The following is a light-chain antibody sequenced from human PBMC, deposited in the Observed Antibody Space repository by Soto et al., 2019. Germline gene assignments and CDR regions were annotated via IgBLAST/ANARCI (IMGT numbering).Light chain of an antibody. CDR1: QSILYSSNNKNY. CDR2: WAS. J-gene: IGKJ2*01. V-gene: IGKV4-1*01. CDR3: QQYYSTPYT. Sequence: DIVMTQSPDSLAVSLGERATINCKSSQSILYSSNNKNYLAWYQQKPGQPPKLLIYWASTRESGVPDRXSGXXXXXXXXXXXXXXQAEDVAVYYCQQYYSTPYTFGQGTKLEIK.